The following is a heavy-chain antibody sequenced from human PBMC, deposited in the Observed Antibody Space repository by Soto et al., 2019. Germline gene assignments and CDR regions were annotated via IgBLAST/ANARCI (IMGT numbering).Heavy chain of an antibody. D-gene: IGHD4-17*01. Sequence: GGSLRLSCAASGFTFSSYGMHWVHQAPGKGLEWVAVISYDGSNKYYADSVKGRFTISRDNSKNTLYLQMNSLRAEDTAVYYCANNGLTTVTHYYYYYYMDVWGKGTTVTVSS. J-gene: IGHJ6*03. CDR3: ANNGLTTVTHYYYYYYMDV. CDR2: ISYDGSNK. V-gene: IGHV3-30*18. CDR1: GFTFSSYG.